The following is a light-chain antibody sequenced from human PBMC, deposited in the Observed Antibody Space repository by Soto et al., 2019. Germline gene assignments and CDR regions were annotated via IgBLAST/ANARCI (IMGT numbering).Light chain of an antibody. CDR1: QSVSSSY. CDR3: QQYGSSLFT. CDR2: GAS. V-gene: IGKV3-20*01. Sequence: EIVLTQSPGTLSLSPGEGATLSCRASQSVSSSYLAWYQQKPGQAPRLLIYGASSRATGIPDRFSGSGSGTDFTLPISRLEPEDFAVYYCQQYGSSLFTFGPGTKVDI. J-gene: IGKJ3*01.